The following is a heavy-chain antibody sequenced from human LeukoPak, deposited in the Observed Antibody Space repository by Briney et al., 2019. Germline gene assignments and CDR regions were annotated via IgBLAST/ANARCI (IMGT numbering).Heavy chain of an antibody. CDR2: IFSSGST. Sequence: SETLSLTCAVSGGSINSSSYYWGWLRQPPGKGLEWIGSIFSSGSTHYNPSLRSRVSISVDTSRNQFSLKMTSVTSADTAVYYCAREGLPFDYWGQGALVTVSS. CDR3: AREGLPFDY. V-gene: IGHV4-39*07. J-gene: IGHJ4*02. CDR1: GGSINSSSYY.